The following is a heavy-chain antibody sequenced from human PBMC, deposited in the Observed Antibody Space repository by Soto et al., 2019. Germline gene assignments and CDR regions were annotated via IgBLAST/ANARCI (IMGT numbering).Heavy chain of an antibody. CDR3: ASYSLYGMDL. CDR2: IHYSGDT. J-gene: IGHJ6*02. V-gene: IGHV4-30-4*01. D-gene: IGHD2-21*01. CDR1: GGSISSGSYY. Sequence: PSETLSLTCSASGGSISSGSYYWSCIRQPPGKGLEWIGKIHYSGDTYYNPSLKSRLIISIDTSKNQISLKVGSVTAADTSVYYCASYSLYGMDLWGQGTTVTVSS.